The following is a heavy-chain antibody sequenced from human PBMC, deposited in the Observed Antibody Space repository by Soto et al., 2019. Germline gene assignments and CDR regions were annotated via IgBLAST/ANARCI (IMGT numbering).Heavy chain of an antibody. J-gene: IGHJ4*02. CDR3: ARHISSSWYTSGYYFDY. CDR1: GGSISSSSYY. V-gene: IGHV4-39*01. CDR2: IYYSGST. Sequence: PSETLSLTCTVSGGSISSSSYYWGWIRQPPGKGLEWIGGIYYSGSTYYNPSLKSRVTISVDTSKNQFSLKLSSVTAADTAVYYCARHISSSWYTSGYYFDYWGQGTLVTV. D-gene: IGHD6-13*01.